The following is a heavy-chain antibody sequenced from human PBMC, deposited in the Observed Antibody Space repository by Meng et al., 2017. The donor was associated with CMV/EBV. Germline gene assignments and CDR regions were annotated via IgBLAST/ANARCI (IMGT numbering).Heavy chain of an antibody. J-gene: IGHJ4*02. CDR2: ISSSGSTI. CDR3: ARDLGGTPYFDY. CDR1: GFTFSSYE. D-gene: IGHD3-16*01. Sequence: GGSLRLSCAASGFTFSSYEMNWVRQAPGKGLEWVSYISSSGSTIYYADSVKGRFTISRDNAKNSLHLQMNSLRAEDTAVYYCARDLGGTPYFDYWGQGTLVTVSS. V-gene: IGHV3-48*03.